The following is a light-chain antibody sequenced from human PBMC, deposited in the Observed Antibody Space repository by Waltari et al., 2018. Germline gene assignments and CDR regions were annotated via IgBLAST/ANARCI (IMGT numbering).Light chain of an antibody. Sequence: DIVMAQSPDSLAVSLGERATINCKSSQSVLYSSNNKNYLTWYQKKPGQPPKLPIYWASTRDSGVPDRFSGSGSGTDFTLTISSLQAEDVAVYYCQQYYNTPFTFGPGTKVDVK. J-gene: IGKJ3*01. CDR3: QQYYNTPFT. CDR1: QSVLYSSNNKNY. CDR2: WAS. V-gene: IGKV4-1*01.